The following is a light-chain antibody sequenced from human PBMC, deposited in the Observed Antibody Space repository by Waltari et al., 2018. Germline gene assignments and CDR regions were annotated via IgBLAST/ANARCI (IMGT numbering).Light chain of an antibody. Sequence: SCRASQSVGRSLAWYQQKPGQAPRLLIFAASSSATGILDRCSGSGSGTDFSLSISRLQPEDLAVYYCQHYVRLPATFGQGTKVEIK. J-gene: IGKJ1*01. V-gene: IGKV3-20*01. CDR3: QHYVRLPAT. CDR2: AAS. CDR1: QSVGRS.